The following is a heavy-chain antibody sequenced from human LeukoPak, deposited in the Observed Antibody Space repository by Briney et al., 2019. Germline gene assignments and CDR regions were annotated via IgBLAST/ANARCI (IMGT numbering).Heavy chain of an antibody. V-gene: IGHV4-59*01. Sequence: SETLSLTCTLFGGSISSYYWSWIRKPPGKGLEWIGYIYYSGSTNYNPSLKSRVTISLDTSKNQFSLKLSSVTAADTAVYYCASSGYRSSWSLFDYWGQGTLVTVSS. CDR1: GGSISSYY. J-gene: IGHJ4*02. CDR2: IYYSGST. CDR3: ASSGYRSSWSLFDY. D-gene: IGHD6-13*01.